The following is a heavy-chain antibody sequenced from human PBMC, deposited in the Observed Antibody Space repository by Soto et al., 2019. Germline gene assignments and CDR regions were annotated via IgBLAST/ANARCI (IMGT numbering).Heavy chain of an antibody. CDR1: GFTVSSNY. D-gene: IGHD6-19*01. Sequence: PGGSLRLSCAASGFTVSSNYMSWVRQAPGKGLEWVSVIYSGGSTYYADSVKGRFTISRDNSKNTLYLQMNSLRAEDTAVYYCARDTVAGGIDYWGPGNPGHRLL. CDR2: IYSGGST. V-gene: IGHV3-53*01. J-gene: IGHJ4*02. CDR3: ARDTVAGGIDY.